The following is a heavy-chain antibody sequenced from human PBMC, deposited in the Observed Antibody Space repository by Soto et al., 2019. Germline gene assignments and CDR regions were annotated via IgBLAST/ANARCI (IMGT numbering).Heavy chain of an antibody. CDR3: AKYSDEIGLYYFDY. CDR2: ISYDGSNK. CDR1: GFTFSSYG. D-gene: IGHD6-13*01. J-gene: IGHJ4*02. V-gene: IGHV3-30*18. Sequence: GGSPRLSCAASGFTFSSYGMHWVRQAPGKGLEWVAVISYDGSNKYYADSVKGRFTISRDNSKNTLYLQMNSLRAEDTAVYYCAKYSDEIGLYYFDYWGQGTLVTVSS.